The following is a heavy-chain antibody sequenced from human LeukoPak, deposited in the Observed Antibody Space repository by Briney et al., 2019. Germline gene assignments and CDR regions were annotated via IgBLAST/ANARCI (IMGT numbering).Heavy chain of an antibody. V-gene: IGHV3-30*02. CDR2: IRHDGSNK. CDR1: GFTFSSYG. CDR3: AKEGESEYDLSY. D-gene: IGHD3-3*01. Sequence: GRSLRLSCAASGFTFSSYGMHWVRQAPGKGLEWVAFIRHDGSNKYYADSVKGRFTISRDNSKNTLYLQMNSLRAEDTAVYYCAKEGESEYDLSYWGQGTLVTVSS. J-gene: IGHJ4*02.